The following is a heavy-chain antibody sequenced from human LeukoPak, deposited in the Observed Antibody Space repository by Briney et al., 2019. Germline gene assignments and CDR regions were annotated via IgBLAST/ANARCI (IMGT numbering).Heavy chain of an antibody. CDR1: GGSFSVYY. J-gene: IGHJ6*03. D-gene: IGHD3-10*01. CDR2: INHSGST. V-gene: IGHV4-34*01. CDR3: ARLVLEASGSRIFRPYYYYYMDV. Sequence: NPSETLSLTCAVYGGSFSVYYWSWIRQPPGKGLEWIGEINHSGSTNYNPSLKSRVTISVDTSKNQFSLKLSSVTAADTAVYYCARLVLEASGSRIFRPYYYYYMDVWGKGTTVTISS.